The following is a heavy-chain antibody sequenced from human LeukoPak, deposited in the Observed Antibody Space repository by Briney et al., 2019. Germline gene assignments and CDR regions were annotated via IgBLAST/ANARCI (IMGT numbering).Heavy chain of an antibody. CDR1: GGSISSYY. J-gene: IGHJ4*02. CDR3: ARGRWLQLPYY. CDR2: IYYSGST. Sequence: SETLSLTCNVSGGSISSYYWSWIRQPPGKGLEWIGSIYYSGSTDYNPSLKSRVTISVDTSKSQFSLKLSSVTAADTAVYYCARGRWLQLPYYWGQGTLVTVSS. V-gene: IGHV4-59*08. D-gene: IGHD5-24*01.